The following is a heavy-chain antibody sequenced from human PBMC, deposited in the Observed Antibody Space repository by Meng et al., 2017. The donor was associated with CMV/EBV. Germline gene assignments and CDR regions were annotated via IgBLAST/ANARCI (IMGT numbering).Heavy chain of an antibody. CDR2: ISGSGGNT. D-gene: IGHD2-15*01. V-gene: IGHV3-23*01. Sequence: LSCAASGFTFSGYGMSWVRQAPGKGLEWVSAISGSGGNTYYADSVKGRFTISRDNSKNTLSLQMSSLRAEDTAVYYCAKSRGSSYFDLWGRGTLVTVSS. CDR3: AKSRGSSYFDL. J-gene: IGHJ2*01. CDR1: GFTFSGYG.